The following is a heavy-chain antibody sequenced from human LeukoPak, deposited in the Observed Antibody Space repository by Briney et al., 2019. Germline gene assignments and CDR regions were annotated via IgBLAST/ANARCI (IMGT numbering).Heavy chain of an antibody. Sequence: ASVKVSCKASGYTFTSYYMHWVRQAPGQGLEWMGIINSSSGSTSYAQKFQGRVTMTRDMSTSTVYMELSSLRSEDTAVYYCARDMSIPNAFDIWGQGTMVTVSS. CDR2: INSSSGST. D-gene: IGHD6-6*01. V-gene: IGHV1-46*01. CDR1: GYTFTSYY. CDR3: ARDMSIPNAFDI. J-gene: IGHJ3*02.